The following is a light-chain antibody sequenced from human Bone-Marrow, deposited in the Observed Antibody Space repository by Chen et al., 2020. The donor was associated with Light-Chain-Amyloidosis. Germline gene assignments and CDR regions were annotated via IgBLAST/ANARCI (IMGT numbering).Light chain of an antibody. V-gene: IGLV3-25*03. Sequence: SYELTQPPSVSVSPGQTARITCSGDDLPTKYAYWYQQTPGQAPVLVIHRDTERPSGISVRFSGSSSGTTATLTISGVQAEDEADYHCQSADSSGTYEVIFGGGTKLTVL. CDR1: DLPTKY. CDR3: QSADSSGTYEVI. J-gene: IGLJ2*01. CDR2: RDT.